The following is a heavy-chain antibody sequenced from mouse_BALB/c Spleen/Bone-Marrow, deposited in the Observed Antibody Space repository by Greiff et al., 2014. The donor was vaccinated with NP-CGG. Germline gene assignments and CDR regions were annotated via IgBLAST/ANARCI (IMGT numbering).Heavy chain of an antibody. J-gene: IGHJ2*01. V-gene: IGHV1S81*02. CDR2: INPNNGGT. CDR3: TRSTMITYFDY. Sequence: VQRVESGAELVKPGASVKLSCKASGYTFTSYYMYWVKQRPGQGLEWIGEINPNNGGTNFNEKFKSKATLTVDKSSSTAYMQLSSLTSEDSAVYYCTRSTMITYFDYWGQGTTLTVSS. CDR1: GYTFTSYY. D-gene: IGHD2-4*01.